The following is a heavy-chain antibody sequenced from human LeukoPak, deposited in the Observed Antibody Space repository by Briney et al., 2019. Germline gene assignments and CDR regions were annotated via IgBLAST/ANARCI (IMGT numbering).Heavy chain of an antibody. V-gene: IGHV3-11*04. CDR1: GFTFSNYY. J-gene: IGHJ4*02. Sequence: GGSLRLSCATSGFTFSNYYMTWIRQAPGKGLEWISYISSSGSTIYYADSVKGRFTISRDNAKNSLYLQMNSLRAEDTAVYYCARDGQNEYGAKRYYFDYWGQGTLVTVSS. D-gene: IGHD4-17*01. CDR2: ISSSGSTI. CDR3: ARDGQNEYGAKRYYFDY.